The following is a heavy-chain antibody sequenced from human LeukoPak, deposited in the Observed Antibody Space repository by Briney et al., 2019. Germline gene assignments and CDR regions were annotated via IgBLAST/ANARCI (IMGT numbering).Heavy chain of an antibody. Sequence: PSETLSLTCTVSGGSISSYYWSWIRQSPGKGLEWIGYIYYSGSTNYNPSLKSRVTISVDTSKNQFSLKLSSVTAADTAVYYCTRDHYYDSSGYTFRHWGQGTLVTVSS. CDR2: IYYSGST. D-gene: IGHD3-22*01. CDR1: GGSISSYY. CDR3: TRDHYYDSSGYTFRH. J-gene: IGHJ1*01. V-gene: IGHV4-59*01.